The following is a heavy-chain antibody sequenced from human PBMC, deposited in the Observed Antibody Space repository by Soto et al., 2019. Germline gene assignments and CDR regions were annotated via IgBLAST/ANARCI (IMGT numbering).Heavy chain of an antibody. V-gene: IGHV4-59*01. J-gene: IGHJ4*02. CDR2: IYYSGIT. Sequence: ESLKISCKGSGYSFTSYWSSWIRQPPGKGLEWIGYIYYSGITDYNPSLKSRVTISVDTSKSQFSLKLSSVTAADTAVYYCARGGGVYYFDYWGQGTLVTVSS. D-gene: IGHD2-8*02. CDR1: GYSFTSYW. CDR3: ARGGGVYYFDY.